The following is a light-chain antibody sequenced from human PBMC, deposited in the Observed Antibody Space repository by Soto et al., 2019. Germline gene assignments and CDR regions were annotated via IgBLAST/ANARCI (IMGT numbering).Light chain of an antibody. CDR2: AAS. J-gene: IGKJ4*01. V-gene: IGKV1-39*01. Sequence: DIQMTQSPSSLSASIGDRVTITCRASQRISTYLNWYQQKPGEAPKLLIYAASNLQSGVPSTFSGSGSGTDFSLTISSLQPEDFATYFCQQSYSTPRTFGGRTKVEIK. CDR1: QRISTY. CDR3: QQSYSTPRT.